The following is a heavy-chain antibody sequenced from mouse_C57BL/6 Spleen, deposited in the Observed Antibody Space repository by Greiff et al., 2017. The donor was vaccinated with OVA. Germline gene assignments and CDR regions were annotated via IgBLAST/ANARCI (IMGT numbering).Heavy chain of an antibody. J-gene: IGHJ2*01. V-gene: IGHV5-6*01. D-gene: IGHD1-1*01. Sequence: EVQRVESGGDLVKPGGSLKLSCAASGFTFSSYGMSWVRQTPDKRLEWVATISSGGSYTYYPDSVKGRFTISRDNAKNTLYLQMSSLKSEDTAMYYCARQGSTTVVAPYYFDYWGQGTTLTVSS. CDR2: ISSGGSYT. CDR1: GFTFSSYG. CDR3: ARQGSTTVVAPYYFDY.